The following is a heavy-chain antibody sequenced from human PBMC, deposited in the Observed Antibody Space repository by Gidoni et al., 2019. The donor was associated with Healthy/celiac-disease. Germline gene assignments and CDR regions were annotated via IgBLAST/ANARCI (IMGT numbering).Heavy chain of an antibody. CDR2: INHSGST. D-gene: IGHD2-2*01. J-gene: IGHJ4*02. V-gene: IGHV4-34*01. CDR1: GGSFSGYY. Sequence: QVQLQQWGAGLLKPSETLSLPCAVYGGSFSGYYWSWIRQHPGKGLEWIGEINHSGSTNYHPSLKSRVTISVDTSKNQFSLKLSSVTAADTAVYYCARVGRDCSSTSCYVDYWGQGTLVTVSS. CDR3: ARVGRDCSSTSCYVDY.